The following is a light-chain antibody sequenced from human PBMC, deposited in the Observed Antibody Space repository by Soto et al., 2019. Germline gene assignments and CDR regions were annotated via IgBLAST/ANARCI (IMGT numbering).Light chain of an antibody. CDR3: QQYGSSLTWT. CDR2: GAS. CDR1: QSVSSSY. Sequence: EIVLTQSPGTLSLSPGERATLSCRASQSVSSSYLAWYQQKPGRAPGLLIYGASSRATGIPDRFSGSGSGTDFTLTISRLEPEDFAVYYCQQYGSSLTWTFGQGTKV. J-gene: IGKJ1*01. V-gene: IGKV3-20*01.